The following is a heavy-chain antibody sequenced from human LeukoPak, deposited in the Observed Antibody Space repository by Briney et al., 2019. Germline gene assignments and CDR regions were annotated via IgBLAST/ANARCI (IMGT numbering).Heavy chain of an antibody. J-gene: IGHJ6*03. D-gene: IGHD3-10*01. Sequence: SETLSLTCTVFGGSISSGSYYWSWIRQPAGKGLEWIGRIYTSGSTNYNPSLKSRVTISVDTSKNQFSLKLSSVTAADTAVYYCAREIDGGEFLLRDYYYMDVWGKGTTVTVSS. CDR2: IYTSGST. V-gene: IGHV4-61*02. CDR1: GGSISSGSYY. CDR3: AREIDGGEFLLRDYYYMDV.